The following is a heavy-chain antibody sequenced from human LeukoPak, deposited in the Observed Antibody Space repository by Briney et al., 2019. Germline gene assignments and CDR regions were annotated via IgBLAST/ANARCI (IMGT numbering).Heavy chain of an antibody. J-gene: IGHJ6*04. CDR1: GGTFSSYA. CDR2: IIPIFGTA. D-gene: IGHD3-10*01. Sequence: SVKVSCKASGGTFSSYAISWVRQAPGQGLEWMGGIIPIFGTANYAQKFQGRVTITADKSTSTAYMELSSLRSEDTAVYYCASYYGSGSYYKRDGMDVWGKGTTVTVSS. V-gene: IGHV1-69*06. CDR3: ASYYGSGSYYKRDGMDV.